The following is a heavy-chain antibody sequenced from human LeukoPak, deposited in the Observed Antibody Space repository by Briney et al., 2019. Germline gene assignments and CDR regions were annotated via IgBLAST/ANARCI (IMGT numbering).Heavy chain of an antibody. V-gene: IGHV3-30-3*01. CDR1: GFTFSSYA. D-gene: IGHD6-13*01. J-gene: IGHJ4*02. CDR2: ISYDGSNK. CDR3: ARIDSSSWYDY. Sequence: GGSLRLSCAASGFTFSSYAMHWVRQAPGKGLEWVAVISYDGSNKYYADSVKGRFTISRDNSKNTLYLQMNSLRAEDTAVYYCARIDSSSWYDYWGQGTLVTVSS.